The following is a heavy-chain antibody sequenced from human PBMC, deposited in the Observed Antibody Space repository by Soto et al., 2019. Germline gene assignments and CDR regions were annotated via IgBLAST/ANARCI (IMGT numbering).Heavy chain of an antibody. J-gene: IGHJ4*02. CDR2: INPSGGHT. D-gene: IGHD2-21*02. CDR1: GNTFSNYY. Sequence: ASVKVSCKASGNTFSNYYIHWVRQAPGQGLEWMGTINPSGGHTTYAQKFLGRVAMTRDTSTSTLYMELTSLRSEDTAVYYCARGGHVVVVTAAFDYWGQGTLVTVSS. CDR3: ARGGHVVVVTAAFDY. V-gene: IGHV1-46*03.